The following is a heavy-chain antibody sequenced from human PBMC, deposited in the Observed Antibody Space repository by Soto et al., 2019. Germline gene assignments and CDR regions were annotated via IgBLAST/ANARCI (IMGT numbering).Heavy chain of an antibody. Sequence: QITLKESGPTLVKPTQTLTLTCTFSGFSLSTSGVGVGWIRQPPGKALEWLAIIYWDDEKRYSPSLKTRLTVTKDTSKNQVVLTMTNVDPVDTATYYCAHRAYFDSGKQLDYWGQGTLVSVSS. D-gene: IGHD3-10*01. CDR2: IYWDDEK. CDR1: GFSLSTSGVG. J-gene: IGHJ4*02. CDR3: AHRAYFDSGKQLDY. V-gene: IGHV2-5*02.